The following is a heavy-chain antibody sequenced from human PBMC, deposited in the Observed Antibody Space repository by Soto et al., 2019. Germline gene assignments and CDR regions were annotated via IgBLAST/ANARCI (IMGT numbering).Heavy chain of an antibody. V-gene: IGHV1-18*01. J-gene: IGHJ4*02. Sequence: QVQLVQSGAEVKKPGASVKVSCKASGYTFTSYGISWVRQAPGQGLEWMGWISAHNGNKKYAQKLQGRVTMTTDTSTSTAYNGPKGLRSDGQGGLFLGRGPNLLDYLGQGTLGNVSP. CDR1: GYTFTSYG. CDR2: ISAHNGNK. CDR3: GRGPNLLDY.